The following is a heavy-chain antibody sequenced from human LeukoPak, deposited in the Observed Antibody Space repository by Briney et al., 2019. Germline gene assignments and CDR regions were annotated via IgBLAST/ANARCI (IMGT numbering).Heavy chain of an antibody. J-gene: IGHJ3*02. CDR3: AREFPTRSTTVVVSGDAFDI. Sequence: GGSLRLSCAASGFTVSSNYMSWVRQAPGKGLEWVSVIDSGGSTYYADSVKGRFTISRDKSKNTLYLQMNSLRAEDTAVYYCAREFPTRSTTVVVSGDAFDIWGQGTMVTVSP. CDR2: IDSGGST. CDR1: GFTVSSNY. V-gene: IGHV3-53*01. D-gene: IGHD5/OR15-5a*01.